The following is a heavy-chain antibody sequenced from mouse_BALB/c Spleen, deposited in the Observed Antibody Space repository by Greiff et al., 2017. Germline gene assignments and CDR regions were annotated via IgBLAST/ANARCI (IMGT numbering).Heavy chain of an antibody. CDR1: GYTFTSYW. CDR3: ARLANWDGVMDY. J-gene: IGHJ4*01. D-gene: IGHD4-1*01. CDR2: IYPGDGDT. Sequence: VQLQQSGAELARPGASVKLSCKASGYTFTSYWMQWVKQRPGQGLEWIGAIYPGDGDTRYTQKFKGKATLTADKSSSTAYMQLSSLASEDSAVYYCARLANWDGVMDYWGQGTSVTVAS. V-gene: IGHV1-87*01.